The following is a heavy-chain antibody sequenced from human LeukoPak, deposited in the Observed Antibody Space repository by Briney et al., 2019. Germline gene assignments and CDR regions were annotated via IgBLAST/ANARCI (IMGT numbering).Heavy chain of an antibody. D-gene: IGHD2-2*01. CDR2: INSDGSIT. Sequence: PGGSLRLSCAASGLSFNTYSMNWVRQAPGKGLVWVSRINSDGSITTYADSVRGRFTIARDNAKSTLYLQMNSLRAEDTAVYYCASSTQISKYADYWGQGALVTVSS. CDR3: ASSTQISKYADY. J-gene: IGHJ4*02. CDR1: GLSFNTYS. V-gene: IGHV3-74*01.